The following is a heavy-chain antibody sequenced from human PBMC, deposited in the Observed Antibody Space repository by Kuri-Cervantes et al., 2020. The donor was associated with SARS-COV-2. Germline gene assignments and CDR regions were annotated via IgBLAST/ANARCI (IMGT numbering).Heavy chain of an antibody. D-gene: IGHD3-10*01. CDR1: GFTFSSYS. CDR3: ARDSRVDPYGSGSLYYYYYMDV. J-gene: IGHJ6*03. CDR2: ISSSSSYI. Sequence: GESLKISCAASGFTFSSYSMNWVRQAPGKGLEWVSSISSSSSYIYYADSVKGRFTISRDNAKNSLYLQMSSLRAEDTAVYYCARDSRVDPYGSGSLYYYYYMDVWGKGTTVTVSS. V-gene: IGHV3-21*01.